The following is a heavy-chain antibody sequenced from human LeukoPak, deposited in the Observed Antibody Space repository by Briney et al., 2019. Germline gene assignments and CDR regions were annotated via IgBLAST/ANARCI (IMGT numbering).Heavy chain of an antibody. CDR2: IYYSGST. CDR1: GGSISSYY. CDR3: ARGGGGRGSYIDY. D-gene: IGHD1-26*01. V-gene: IGHV4-59*01. Sequence: SETLSLTCTVSGGSISSYYWSWIRQPPGKGLEWIGYIYYSGSTNYNPFLKSRVTISVDTSKNQFSLKLSSVTAADTAVYYCARGGGGRGSYIDYWGQGTLVTVSS. J-gene: IGHJ4*02.